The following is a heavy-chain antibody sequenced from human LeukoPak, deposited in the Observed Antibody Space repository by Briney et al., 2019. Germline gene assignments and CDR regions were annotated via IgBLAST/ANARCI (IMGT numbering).Heavy chain of an antibody. D-gene: IGHD4-17*01. CDR2: INSDGSTT. J-gene: IGHJ5*02. CDR3: ARWGGYGDSGNWFDP. V-gene: IGHV3-74*01. CDR1: GFTISSYW. Sequence: GGFLRLSCAASGFTISSYWMNWVRQAPGRLLLLVSRINSDGSTTNYADSVKGRFTISRDNAKNTLYLQMNSLRAEDTAVYYCARWGGYGDSGNWFDPWGQGTLVTVSS.